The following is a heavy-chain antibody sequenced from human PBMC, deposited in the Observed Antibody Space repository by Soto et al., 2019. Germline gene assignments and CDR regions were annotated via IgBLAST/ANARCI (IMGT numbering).Heavy chain of an antibody. V-gene: IGHV4-34*01. Sequence: SETLSLTCAVYGGSFSGYYWSWIRQPPGKGLEWIGEINHSGSTNYNPSLKSRVTISVDTSKNQFSLKLSSVTAADTAVYYCARRPLGSGYLNNWFDPWGQGTLVTVSS. CDR1: GGSFSGYY. J-gene: IGHJ5*02. D-gene: IGHD3-22*01. CDR2: INHSGST. CDR3: ARRPLGSGYLNNWFDP.